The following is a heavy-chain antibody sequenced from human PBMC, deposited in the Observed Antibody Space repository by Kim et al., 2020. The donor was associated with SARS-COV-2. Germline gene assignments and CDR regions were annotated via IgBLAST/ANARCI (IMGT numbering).Heavy chain of an antibody. V-gene: IGHV3-30-3*01. CDR2: ISYDGSNK. CDR1: GFTFSNYA. CDR3: ARDPLGSRTTYPPYSMDV. D-gene: IGHD2-2*01. Sequence: GGSLRLSCAASGFTFSNYAIHWVHQAPGKGLEWVAVISYDGSNKYYADSVKGRFTISRDNSKNTLYLQMNSLRAEDTAVYYCARDPLGSRTTYPPYSMDVWGKGTTVTVSS. J-gene: IGHJ6*03.